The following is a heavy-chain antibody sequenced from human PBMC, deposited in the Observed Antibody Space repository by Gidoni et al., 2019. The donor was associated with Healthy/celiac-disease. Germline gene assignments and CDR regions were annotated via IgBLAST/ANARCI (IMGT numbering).Heavy chain of an antibody. CDR1: GYSISSGYS. CDR3: ARDVTPQYYYDSSGYYYVSWFDP. Sequence: QVPLQESGPGLVKPSETLSLTCTFSGYSISSGYSWGWIRQPPGKGLEWIGSIYHSGSTYYNPSLKSRVTISVDTSKNQFSLKLSSVTAADTAVYYCARDVTPQYYYDSSGYYYVSWFDPWGQGTLVTVSS. CDR2: IYHSGST. V-gene: IGHV4-38-2*02. D-gene: IGHD3-22*01. J-gene: IGHJ5*02.